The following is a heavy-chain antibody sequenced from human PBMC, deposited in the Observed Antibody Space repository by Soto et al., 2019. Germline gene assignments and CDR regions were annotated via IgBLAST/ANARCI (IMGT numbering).Heavy chain of an antibody. CDR2: ISAYNGNT. CDR3: ARCRGSAAGTPYYYYYGMDV. CDR1: GYTFTSYG. J-gene: IGHJ6*02. D-gene: IGHD6-13*01. Sequence: ASVKVSCKASGYTFTSYGISWVRQAPGQGLEWMGWISAYNGNTNYAQKLQGRVTMTTDTSTSTAYMELRSLRSDDTAVYYCARCRGSAAGTPYYYYYGMDVWGQGTTVTVPS. V-gene: IGHV1-18*01.